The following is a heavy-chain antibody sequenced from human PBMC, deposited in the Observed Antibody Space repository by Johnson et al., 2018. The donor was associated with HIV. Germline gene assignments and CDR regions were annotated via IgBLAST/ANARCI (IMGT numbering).Heavy chain of an antibody. J-gene: IGHJ3*02. V-gene: IGHV3-30*04. CDR1: GFTFSSYA. Sequence: QMQLVESGGGVVQPGRSLRLSCAASGFTFSSYAMHWVRQAPGKGLEWVAVISYDGSNEYYADSVKGRFTISRDNSKNTLYLQMNSLRDEDTAVYYCARATGSWMDAFDIWGQGTMVTVSS. D-gene: IGHD2-2*03. CDR2: ISYDGSNE. CDR3: ARATGSWMDAFDI.